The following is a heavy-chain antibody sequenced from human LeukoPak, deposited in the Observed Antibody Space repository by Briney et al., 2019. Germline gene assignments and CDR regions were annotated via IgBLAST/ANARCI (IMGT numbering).Heavy chain of an antibody. D-gene: IGHD3-10*01. V-gene: IGHV3-23*01. Sequence: GGSLRLSCAASGFTVSAYAMAWVRQAPGKGLEWVSTIYDDNTYYADSVKGRFAISTDNSKNTLYLQMNSLRVEDTAVYFCSARKVRGVWFYLDYWGQGTLVTVSS. J-gene: IGHJ4*02. CDR3: SARKVRGVWFYLDY. CDR2: IYDDNT. CDR1: GFTVSAYA.